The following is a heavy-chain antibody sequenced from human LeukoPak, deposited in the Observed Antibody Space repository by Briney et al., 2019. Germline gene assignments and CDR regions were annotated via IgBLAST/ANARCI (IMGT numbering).Heavy chain of an antibody. Sequence: GGSLRLSCAASGFTFSSYSMNWVRQAPGKGLEWVSFISSNSRHIYYADSMRGRFTISRDNAKNSLYLQMNSLRAEDTAVYYCARAGDGYNIYAFDIWGQGTMVTVSS. CDR1: GFTFSSYS. D-gene: IGHD5-24*01. V-gene: IGHV3-21*06. CDR2: ISSNSRHI. J-gene: IGHJ3*02. CDR3: ARAGDGYNIYAFDI.